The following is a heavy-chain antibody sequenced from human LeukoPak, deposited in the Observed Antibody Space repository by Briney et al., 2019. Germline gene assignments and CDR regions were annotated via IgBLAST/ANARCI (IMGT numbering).Heavy chain of an antibody. CDR3: ARDYRGYDSSGYYNLKGFDY. D-gene: IGHD3-22*01. J-gene: IGHJ4*02. V-gene: IGHV4-4*02. CDR2: IYHSGST. CDR1: GGSISSSNW. Sequence: SGTLSLTCAVSGGSISSSNWWSWVRQPPGKGLEWIGEIYHSGSTNYNPSLKSRFTISVDKSKNQFSLKLSSVTAADTAVYYCARDYRGYDSSGYYNLKGFDYWGQGTLVTVSS.